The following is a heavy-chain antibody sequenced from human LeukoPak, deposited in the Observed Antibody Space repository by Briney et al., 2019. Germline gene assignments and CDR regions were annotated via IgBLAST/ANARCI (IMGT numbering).Heavy chain of an antibody. CDR1: GFTFSSHW. CDR2: INSDGSST. J-gene: IGHJ4*02. Sequence: QPGGSLRLSCAASGFTFSSHWMHWVRQAPGKGLVWVSRINSDGSSTSYADSVKGRFTISRDNAKNTLYLQMNSLRAEDTAVYYCARDFGYGDYPDYWGQGTLVTVSS. D-gene: IGHD4-17*01. CDR3: ARDFGYGDYPDY. V-gene: IGHV3-74*01.